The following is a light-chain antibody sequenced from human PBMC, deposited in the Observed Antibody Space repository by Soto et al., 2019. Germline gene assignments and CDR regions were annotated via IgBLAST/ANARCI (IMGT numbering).Light chain of an antibody. CDR3: QQSYSTPLT. CDR1: QSISSY. Sequence: DIQMTQSPSSLSASVGDRVTITCRASQSISSYLNWYQQKPGKAPNLLIYAASSLQSGVPSRFSGSGSGTDFTLTISSLQPEDFATYYCQQSYSTPLTFGGGKKGEIK. J-gene: IGKJ4*01. CDR2: AAS. V-gene: IGKV1-39*01.